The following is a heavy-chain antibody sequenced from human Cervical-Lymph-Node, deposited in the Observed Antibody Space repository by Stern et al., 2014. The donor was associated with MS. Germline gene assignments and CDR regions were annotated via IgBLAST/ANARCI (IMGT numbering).Heavy chain of an antibody. CDR3: SRDADGYSLVFGY. V-gene: IGHV4-30-4*01. CDR2: IHNSGTT. J-gene: IGHJ4*02. Sequence: QVQLQESGPGLVKPSQTLSLTCAVTGGSISSAEYYWSWIRQSPGKGLEWIGYIHNSGTTYYNPSLKSRGTMSVDTSKNQFSLKLRSVTAADTAVYYCSRDADGYSLVFGYWGRGTLVTVSS. D-gene: IGHD5-24*01. CDR1: GGSISSAEYY.